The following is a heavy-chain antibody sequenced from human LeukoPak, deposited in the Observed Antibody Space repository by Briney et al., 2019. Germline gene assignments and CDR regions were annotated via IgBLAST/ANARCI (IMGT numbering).Heavy chain of an antibody. CDR1: GDSVSSNSAA. CDR3: ARGGSPYCSSTSCYIGYYYYYMDV. Sequence: SQALSLTCAISGDSVSSNSAAWNWIRQSPSRGLEWLGRTYYRSKWYNDYAVSVKSRITINPDTSKNQFSLQLNSVTPEDTAVYYCARGGSPYCSSTSCYIGYYYYYMDVWGKGTTVTVSS. D-gene: IGHD2-2*02. CDR2: TYYRSKWYN. J-gene: IGHJ6*03. V-gene: IGHV6-1*01.